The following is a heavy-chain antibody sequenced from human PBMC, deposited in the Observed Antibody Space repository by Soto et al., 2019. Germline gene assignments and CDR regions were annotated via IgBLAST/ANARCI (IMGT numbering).Heavy chain of an antibody. V-gene: IGHV4-39*01. Sequence: QLQLQESGPGLVKPSETLSLTCTVSGGSISSSSYYWGWIRQPPGKGLEWIGSIYYSGSTYYNPSLKSRXXLXVXXSKNQFSLKLSSVTAADTAVYYCASVDEVIRGLDYWGQGTLVTVSS. CDR1: GGSISSSSYY. J-gene: IGHJ4*02. D-gene: IGHD3-10*01. CDR2: IYYSGST. CDR3: ASVDEVIRGLDY.